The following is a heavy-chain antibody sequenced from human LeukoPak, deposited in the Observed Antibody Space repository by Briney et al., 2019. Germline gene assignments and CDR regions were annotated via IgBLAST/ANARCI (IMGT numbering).Heavy chain of an antibody. CDR3: ARVISSAAYYYGMDV. J-gene: IGHJ6*02. Sequence: SETLSLICTVSGGSISSYYWSWIRQPPGKGLEWIGYIYYSGSTNYNPSLKSRVTIPVDTSKNQFSLKLSSVTAADTAVYYCARVISSAAYYYGMDVWGQGTTVTVSS. CDR1: GGSISSYY. V-gene: IGHV4-59*01. D-gene: IGHD3-3*02. CDR2: IYYSGST.